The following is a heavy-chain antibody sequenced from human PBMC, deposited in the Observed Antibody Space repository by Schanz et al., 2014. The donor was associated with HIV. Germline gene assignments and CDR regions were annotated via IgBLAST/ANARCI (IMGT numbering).Heavy chain of an antibody. J-gene: IGHJ6*02. CDR3: ARAPERYTSLEISNYFYYGMDV. Sequence: QVQLVQSGAEVKKPGASVMVSCKASGYTFTSYDINWVRQAAGQGLEWMAWLNPKSGNTGYAQKFQGRVIVTINPSSRTVYLELHDLTSDDTAVYYCARAPERYTSLEISNYFYYGMDVWGQGTTVITSS. CDR2: LNPKSGNT. CDR1: GYTFTSYD. D-gene: IGHD1-20*01. V-gene: IGHV1-8*01.